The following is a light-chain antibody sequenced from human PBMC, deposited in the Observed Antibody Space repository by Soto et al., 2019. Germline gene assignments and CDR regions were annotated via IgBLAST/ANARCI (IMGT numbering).Light chain of an antibody. CDR3: SSYTSSNTLV. CDR1: NSDIGGYNY. V-gene: IGLV2-14*01. CDR2: DVS. J-gene: IGLJ2*01. Sequence: QSVLTQPASVSGSPGQSITISCTGTNSDIGGYNYVSWYQQHPGKAPKLMIYDVSNRPSGVSNHFSGSKSGNTASLTISGLQAEDEADYYCSSYTSSNTLVFGGGTKVTVL.